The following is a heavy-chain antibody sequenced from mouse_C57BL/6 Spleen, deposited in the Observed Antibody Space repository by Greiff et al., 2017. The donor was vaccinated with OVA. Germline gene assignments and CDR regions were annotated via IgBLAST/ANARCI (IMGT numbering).Heavy chain of an antibody. CDR2: IHPNSGST. D-gene: IGHD1-1*01. CDR3: ARITTVVATRGAMDY. J-gene: IGHJ4*01. Sequence: QVQLKQPGAELVKPGASVKLSCKASGYTFTSYWMHWVKQRPGQGLEWIGMIHPNSGSTNYNEKFKSKATLTVDKSSSTAYMQLSSLTSEDSAVYYCARITTVVATRGAMDYWGQGTSVTVSS. CDR1: GYTFTSYW. V-gene: IGHV1-64*01.